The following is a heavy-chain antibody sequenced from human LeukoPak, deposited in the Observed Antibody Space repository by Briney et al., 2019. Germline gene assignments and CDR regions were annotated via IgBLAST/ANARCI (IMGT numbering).Heavy chain of an antibody. J-gene: IGHJ4*02. D-gene: IGHD1-26*01. Sequence: PGGSLRLSCAASGFTFSSYSMNWVRQAPGKGLEWVSAISGSGGSTYYADSVKGRFTISRGNSKNTLYLQMNSLRAEDTAVYYCAKAISVGATTDAADWGQGTLVTVSS. CDR2: ISGSGGST. CDR3: AKAISVGATTDAAD. V-gene: IGHV3-23*01. CDR1: GFTFSSYS.